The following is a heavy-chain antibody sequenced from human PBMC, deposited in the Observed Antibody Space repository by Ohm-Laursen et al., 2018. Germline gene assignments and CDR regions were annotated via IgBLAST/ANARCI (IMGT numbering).Heavy chain of an antibody. D-gene: IGHD6-6*01. Sequence: SLRLSCAASGFTFSSYAMSWVRQAPGEGLEWFSVISDRSGSTDYADSVKGRFTISRDNSKNTLYLQMNSLRAEDTAVYYCARARPPTYYYGMDVWGQGTTVTVSS. CDR3: ARARPPTYYYGMDV. V-gene: IGHV3-23*01. CDR2: ISDRSGST. CDR1: GFTFSSYA. J-gene: IGHJ6*02.